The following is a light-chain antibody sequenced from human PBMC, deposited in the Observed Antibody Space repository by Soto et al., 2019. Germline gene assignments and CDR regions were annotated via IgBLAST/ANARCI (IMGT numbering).Light chain of an antibody. CDR2: DAS. Sequence: EIVLTQSPATLSLSPGEGATLSCRASQSVSSYVAWYQQKPGQAPRLRIYDASNRATGIPARCSGRGAGTDCTLTSSRLEPEDFAVYYCQQYGNSPITFGQGTRLEIK. J-gene: IGKJ5*01. CDR1: QSVSSY. V-gene: IGKV3-11*01. CDR3: QQYGNSPIT.